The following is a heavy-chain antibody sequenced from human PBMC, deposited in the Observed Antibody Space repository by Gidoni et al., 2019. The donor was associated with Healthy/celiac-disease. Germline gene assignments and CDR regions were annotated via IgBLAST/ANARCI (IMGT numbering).Heavy chain of an antibody. CDR2: INHSGST. D-gene: IGHD3-10*01. CDR1: GGSFSGYY. Sequence: QVQLQQWGAGLLKPSETLSLTCAVYGGSFSGYYWSWIRQPPGKGLEWIGEINHSGSTNYNPSLKSRVTISVDTSKNQFSLKLSSVTAADTAVYYCARSGGSGSYSPSYYYYGMDVWGQGTTVTVSS. V-gene: IGHV4-34*01. J-gene: IGHJ6*02. CDR3: ARSGGSGSYSPSYYYYGMDV.